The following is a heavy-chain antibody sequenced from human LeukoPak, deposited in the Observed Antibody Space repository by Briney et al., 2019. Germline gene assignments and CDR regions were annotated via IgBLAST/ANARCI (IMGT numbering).Heavy chain of an antibody. J-gene: IGHJ5*02. CDR1: GGSFSGYY. Sequence: SETLSLTCAVYGGSFSGYYWSCIRQPPGKGLEWIGEINHSGSTNYNPSLKSRVTISVDTSKNQFSLKLSSVTAADTAVYYCAGGRRDYGGRASTSGGWFDPWGQGTLVTVSS. D-gene: IGHD4-23*01. V-gene: IGHV4-34*01. CDR3: AGGRRDYGGRASTSGGWFDP. CDR2: INHSGST.